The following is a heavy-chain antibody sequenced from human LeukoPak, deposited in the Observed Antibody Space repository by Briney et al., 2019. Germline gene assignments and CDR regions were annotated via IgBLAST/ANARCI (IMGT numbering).Heavy chain of an antibody. V-gene: IGHV1-2*02. CDR2: IHPKTGVT. J-gene: IGHJ4*02. D-gene: IGHD7-27*01. Sequence: EASVKASCKASGYSFTDHYLHWLRQAPGQGLEWMAWIHPKTGVTNYAERFQGRLSLTRDTSISTLYMELNSLTSDDTAVYYCERDHNWGPDYWGQGTLVSVSS. CDR1: GYSFTDHY. CDR3: ERDHNWGPDY.